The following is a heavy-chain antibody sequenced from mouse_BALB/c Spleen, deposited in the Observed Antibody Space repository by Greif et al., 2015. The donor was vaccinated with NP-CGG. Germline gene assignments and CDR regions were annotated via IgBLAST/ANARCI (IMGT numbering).Heavy chain of an antibody. D-gene: IGHD4-1*01. Sequence: VQLKESGAELVKPGASVKLSCTASGFNIKDTYMHWVKQRPEQGLEWIGRIDPANGNTKYDPKFQGKATITADTSSNTAYLQLSSLTSEDTAVYYCARWDYFGYWGQGTTLTVSS. CDR1: GFNIKDTY. J-gene: IGHJ2*01. CDR3: ARWDYFGY. CDR2: IDPANGNT. V-gene: IGHV14-3*02.